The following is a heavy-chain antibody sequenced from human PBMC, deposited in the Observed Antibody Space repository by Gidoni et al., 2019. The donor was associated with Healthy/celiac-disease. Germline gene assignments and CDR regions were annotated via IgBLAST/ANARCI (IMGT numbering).Heavy chain of an antibody. CDR2: INPNSGGT. V-gene: IGHV1-2*02. D-gene: IGHD3-22*01. Sequence: QVQLVQSGAEVKKPGASVKVSCKASGYTFTGYYMHWVRQAPGQGLEWMGWINPNSGGTNYAQKFQGRVTMTRDTSISTAYMELSRLRSDDTAVYYCARGNSYYYDSSGYYYGYWGQGTLVTVSS. CDR3: ARGNSYYYDSSGYYYGY. J-gene: IGHJ4*02. CDR1: GYTFTGYY.